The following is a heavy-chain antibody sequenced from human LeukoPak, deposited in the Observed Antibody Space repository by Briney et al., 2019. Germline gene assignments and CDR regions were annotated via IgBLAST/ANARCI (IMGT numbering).Heavy chain of an antibody. CDR2: IIPIFGTA. Sequence: SVKVSCKASGGTFSSYAISWVRQAPGQGLEWMGGIIPIFGTANYAQKFQGRVTITADESTSTAYMELSSLRSEDTAVYYCATLGYCSGGSCYTVDYRGQGTLVTVSS. J-gene: IGHJ4*02. CDR3: ATLGYCSGGSCYTVDY. V-gene: IGHV1-69*01. CDR1: GGTFSSYA. D-gene: IGHD2-15*01.